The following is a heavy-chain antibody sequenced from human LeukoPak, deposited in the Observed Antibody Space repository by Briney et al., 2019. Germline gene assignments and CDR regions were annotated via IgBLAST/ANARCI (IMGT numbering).Heavy chain of an antibody. V-gene: IGHV1-2*06. J-gene: IGHJ4*02. Sequence: ASVNVSCKASGYTFTGYYMHWVRQAPGQGLEWMGRINPNSGGTNYAQKFQGRVTMTRDTSISTAYMELSRLRSDDTAVYYCARLYLGAPAARPNFDYWGQGTLVTVSS. CDR2: INPNSGGT. CDR3: ARLYLGAPAARPNFDY. CDR1: GYTFTGYY. D-gene: IGHD2-2*01.